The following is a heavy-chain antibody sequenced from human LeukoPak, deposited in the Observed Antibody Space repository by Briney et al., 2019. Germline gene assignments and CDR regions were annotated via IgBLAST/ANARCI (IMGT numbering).Heavy chain of an antibody. Sequence: SVKVSCKASGGTFSSYAISWVRQAPGQGLEWMGGIIPIFGTANYAQKFQGRVTMTEDTSTDTAYMELSSLRSEDTAVYYCAILPAVAAIPYYFDYWGQGTLVTVSS. CDR2: IIPIFGTA. J-gene: IGHJ4*02. CDR3: AILPAVAAIPYYFDY. D-gene: IGHD2-2*02. CDR1: GGTFSSYA. V-gene: IGHV1-69*06.